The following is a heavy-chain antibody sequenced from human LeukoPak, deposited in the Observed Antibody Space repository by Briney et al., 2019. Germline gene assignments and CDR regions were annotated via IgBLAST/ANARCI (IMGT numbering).Heavy chain of an antibody. J-gene: IGHJ6*04. CDR2: ITSSSSY. Sequence: GGSLRLSCAASGFTLSTYSMNWVRQAPGKGLEWVSSITSSSSYYADSVKGRFTISRDNAKNSLFLQMNSLRAEDTAVYFCARDPDPHDYGDYEEGFWYYYAMDVWGKGATVAVSS. D-gene: IGHD4-17*01. CDR1: GFTLSTYS. V-gene: IGHV3-21*01. CDR3: ARDPDPHDYGDYEEGFWYYYAMDV.